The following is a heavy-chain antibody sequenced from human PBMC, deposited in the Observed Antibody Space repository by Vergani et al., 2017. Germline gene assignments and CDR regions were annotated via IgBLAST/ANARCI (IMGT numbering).Heavy chain of an antibody. CDR1: GYTFTSYG. V-gene: IGHV1-18*01. CDR3: ARSGSQWYYDGSGRYYHFDY. CDR2: ISAYKGNT. J-gene: IGHJ4*02. Sequence: QVQLVQSGAEVKKPGASVKVSCKASGYTFTSYGISWVRQAPGQGLEWMGWISAYKGNTNYAQKLQGRVTMTTDTSTSTAYMELRSLRSDDTAVYYCARSGSQWYYDGSGRYYHFDYWGQGTLVTVSS. D-gene: IGHD3-10*01.